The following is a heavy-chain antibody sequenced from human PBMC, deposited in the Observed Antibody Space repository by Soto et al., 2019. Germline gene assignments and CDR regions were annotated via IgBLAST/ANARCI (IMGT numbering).Heavy chain of an antibody. Sequence: GGSLRLSCSASGFTFSNYALHWVRQAPGKGLEYVSSIGTSGGSTFYAESVKGRFTISRDNSKNTLYLQMRSLGPEDTAVYYCVKPPAYYIDSYAYYPVWGQGTLVTVSS. V-gene: IGHV3-64D*06. D-gene: IGHD3-22*01. CDR3: VKPPAYYIDSYAYYPV. J-gene: IGHJ4*02. CDR2: IGTSGGST. CDR1: GFTFSNYA.